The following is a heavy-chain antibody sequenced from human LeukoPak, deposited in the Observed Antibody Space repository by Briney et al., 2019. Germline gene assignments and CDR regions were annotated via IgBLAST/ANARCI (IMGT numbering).Heavy chain of an antibody. CDR1: GGSISSGSYY. V-gene: IGHV4-61*01. CDR2: IYYSGST. Sequence: SETLSLTCTVSGGSISSGSYYWSWIRPPPGKGLEWIGYIYYSGSTNYNPSLKSRVTISVDTSKNQFSLKLSSVTAADTAVYYCARAPDTGYSYGFYYYYMDVWGKGTTVTISS. D-gene: IGHD5-18*01. CDR3: ARAPDTGYSYGFYYYYMDV. J-gene: IGHJ6*03.